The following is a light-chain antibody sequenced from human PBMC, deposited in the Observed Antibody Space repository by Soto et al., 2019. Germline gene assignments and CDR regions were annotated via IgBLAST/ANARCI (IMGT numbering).Light chain of an antibody. CDR2: EVS. CDR3: SSYAGSNIYV. V-gene: IGLV2-8*01. CDR1: SSDVGSYNY. J-gene: IGLJ1*01. Sequence: QYALTQPPSASGSPGQSVTISCTGTSSDVGSYNYVSWYQQNPGKAPKLIIYEVSKRPPGVPDRFSGSKSGNTASLSVSGLQAEDDGDYYCSSYAGSNIYVFGTGTKLTVL.